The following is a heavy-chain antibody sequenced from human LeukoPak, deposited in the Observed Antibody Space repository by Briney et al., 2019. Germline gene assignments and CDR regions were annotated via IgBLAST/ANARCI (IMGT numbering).Heavy chain of an antibody. V-gene: IGHV5-51*01. CDR2: IYPGESEG. CDR3: ARTYDSHGYYIDY. D-gene: IGHD3-22*01. Sequence: GESLKISCTASGYTFTNFWIGWARQMPGKGLEWMGIIYPGESEGTYSPSFQGQVTISADKSINTAYLQLSSLKAAATAIYYCARTYDSHGYYIDYWGQGTLVTVSS. CDR1: GYTFTNFW. J-gene: IGHJ4*02.